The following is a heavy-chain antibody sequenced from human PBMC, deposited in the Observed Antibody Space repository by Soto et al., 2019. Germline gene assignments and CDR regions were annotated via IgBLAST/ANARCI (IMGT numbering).Heavy chain of an antibody. V-gene: IGHV3-21*01. CDR3: ARVVATIGRSFGFDY. Sequence: GGSLRLSCAASGFTFSSYSMNWVRQAPGKGLEWVSSISSSSSYIYYADSVKGRFTISRDNAKNSLYLQMNSLRAEDTAVYYCARVVATIGRSFGFDYWGQGTLVTVSS. J-gene: IGHJ4*02. D-gene: IGHD5-12*01. CDR1: GFTFSSYS. CDR2: ISSSSSYI.